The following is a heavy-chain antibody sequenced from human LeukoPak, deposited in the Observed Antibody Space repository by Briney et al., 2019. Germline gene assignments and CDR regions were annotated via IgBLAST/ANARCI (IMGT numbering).Heavy chain of an antibody. CDR3: VRGSRDYIWGSYRSDPKIPFEY. Sequence: GGSLTLSCAASGFTFSAYGMHWVRQAPGKGLEWVAAIGGDGGKSYNSDSVKGRFTISRDNSKNTLYLQMNSLRAEDTAVYYCVRGSRDYIWGSYRSDPKIPFEYWGQGTLVTVSS. CDR2: IGGDGGKS. CDR1: GFTFSAYG. J-gene: IGHJ4*02. V-gene: IGHV3-30*02. D-gene: IGHD3-16*02.